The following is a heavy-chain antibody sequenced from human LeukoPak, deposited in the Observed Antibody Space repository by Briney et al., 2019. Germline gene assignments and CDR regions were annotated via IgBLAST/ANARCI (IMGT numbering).Heavy chain of an antibody. J-gene: IGHJ4*02. Sequence: ASVKVSCKASGYTFTSYAMNWVRQTPGQGLEWMGWINTNTGNPTYAQGFTGRFVFSLDTSVSTAYLHISSLKAEDTAVYYCARDRLLWFGELLYPRYFDYWGQGTLVTVSS. D-gene: IGHD3-10*01. CDR1: GYTFTSYA. V-gene: IGHV7-4-1*02. CDR2: INTNTGNP. CDR3: ARDRLLWFGELLYPRYFDY.